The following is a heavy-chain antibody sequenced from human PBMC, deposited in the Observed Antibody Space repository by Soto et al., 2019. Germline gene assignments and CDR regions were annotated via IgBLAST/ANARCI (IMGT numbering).Heavy chain of an antibody. CDR3: ARGGVDYGDYAAGYFDY. D-gene: IGHD4-17*01. Sequence: SETLSLTCTVSGGSISSYYWSWIRQPPGKGLEWIGYIYYSGSTNYNPSLKSRVTISVDTSKNQFSLKLSSVTAADTAVYYCARGGVDYGDYAAGYFDYWGQGTLVTVSS. V-gene: IGHV4-59*01. CDR2: IYYSGST. CDR1: GGSISSYY. J-gene: IGHJ4*02.